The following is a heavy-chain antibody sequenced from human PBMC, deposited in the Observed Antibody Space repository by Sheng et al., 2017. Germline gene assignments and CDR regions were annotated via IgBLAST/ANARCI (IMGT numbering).Heavy chain of an antibody. CDR3: AKVDIPGSGDYWYFDL. Sequence: EVQLVESGGGLVQSGGSLRLSCAASGFTFSSYAMIWVRQAPGKGLEWVSAIRNSGGSTYYAESVKGRFTISRDNSKNTLYLQMNSLRADDTAVYHCAKVDIPGSGDYWYFDLWGLAPWSLSPQ. CDR1: GFTFSSYA. J-gene: IGHJ2*01. CDR2: IRNSGGST. D-gene: IGHD3-10*01. V-gene: IGHV3-23*04.